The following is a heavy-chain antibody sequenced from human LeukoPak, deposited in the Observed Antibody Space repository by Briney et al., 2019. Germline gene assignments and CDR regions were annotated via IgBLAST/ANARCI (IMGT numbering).Heavy chain of an antibody. D-gene: IGHD6-19*01. CDR1: GGTFSSYA. J-gene: IGHJ4*02. CDR3: ARDRQWLVFFDY. Sequence: SVKVSCKASGGTFSSYAISWVRQAPGQGLEWMGRIIPILGIANYAQKFQGRVTITADKSTSTAYMELSSLRSEDTAVYYCARDRQWLVFFDYWGQGTLVTVSS. CDR2: IIPILGIA. V-gene: IGHV1-69*04.